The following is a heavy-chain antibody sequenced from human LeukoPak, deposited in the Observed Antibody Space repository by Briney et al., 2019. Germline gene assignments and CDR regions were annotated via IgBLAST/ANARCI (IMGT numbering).Heavy chain of an antibody. CDR3: ARAQAVVVAATLAFDI. J-gene: IGHJ3*02. V-gene: IGHV1-2*02. D-gene: IGHD2-15*01. Sequence: ASVKVSCKASGYTFTGYYMHWVRQAPGQGLEWMGWINPNSGGTSYAQKFQGRVTMTRDTSISTAYMELSRLRSDDTAVYYCARAQAVVVAATLAFDIWGQGTMVTVSS. CDR2: INPNSGGT. CDR1: GYTFTGYY.